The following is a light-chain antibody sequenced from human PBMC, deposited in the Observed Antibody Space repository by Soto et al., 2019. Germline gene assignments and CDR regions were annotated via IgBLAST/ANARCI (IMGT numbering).Light chain of an antibody. CDR3: QQRSNGPLT. V-gene: IGKV3-11*01. CDR1: QSISSR. CDR2: DAS. J-gene: IGKJ4*01. Sequence: EIVLTQSPATLSLSPGERVTLSCRASQSISSRLAWYQQKPGQAPRLLLYDASNRATGIPARFSGRVSGTDFAPASSSLEPEDVAVYHCQQRSNGPLTFGGGTKVEIK.